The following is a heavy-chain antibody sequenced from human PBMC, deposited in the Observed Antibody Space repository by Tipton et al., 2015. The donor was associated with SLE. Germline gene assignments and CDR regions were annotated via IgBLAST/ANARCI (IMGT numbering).Heavy chain of an antibody. Sequence: SLRLSCAASGFTFSSYAMHWVRQAPGKGLEWVAVISYDGSNKYYADSVKGRFTISRDNSKNTLYLQMNSLRAEDTALYYCAKDIGSNYGLFDYWGQGTLVTVSS. CDR1: GFTFSSYA. D-gene: IGHD4-11*01. V-gene: IGHV3-30-3*01. J-gene: IGHJ4*02. CDR2: ISYDGSNK. CDR3: AKDIGSNYGLFDY.